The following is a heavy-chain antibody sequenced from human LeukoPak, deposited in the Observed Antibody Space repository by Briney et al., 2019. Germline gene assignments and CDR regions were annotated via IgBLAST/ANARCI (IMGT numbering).Heavy chain of an antibody. D-gene: IGHD2-2*01. CDR3: ARSYCSSTSCAPHFDY. J-gene: IGHJ4*02. CDR2: ISSSSSYI. Sequence: GGSLRLSCAASGFTFSSYSMNWVRQAPGKGLEWVSSISSSSSYIYYADSVKGRFTISRDNAKNSLNLQMNSLRAEDTAVYYCARSYCSSTSCAPHFDYWGQGTLVTVSS. CDR1: GFTFSSYS. V-gene: IGHV3-21*01.